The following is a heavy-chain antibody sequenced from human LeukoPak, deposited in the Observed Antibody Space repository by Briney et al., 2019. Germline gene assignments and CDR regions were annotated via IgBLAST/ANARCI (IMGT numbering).Heavy chain of an antibody. CDR1: GYSFTTYW. CDR3: ARTDCSGGNCYSEGNWFDP. J-gene: IGHJ5*02. Sequence: GGSLKISRKGSGYSFTTYWIGWVRQMPGKGLEWLGIIYPGDSDTRYSPSFQGQVTISVDKSISTAYLQWSSLKASDTAMYYCARTDCSGGNCYSEGNWFDPWGQGTLVIVSS. V-gene: IGHV5-51*01. CDR2: IYPGDSDT. D-gene: IGHD2-15*01.